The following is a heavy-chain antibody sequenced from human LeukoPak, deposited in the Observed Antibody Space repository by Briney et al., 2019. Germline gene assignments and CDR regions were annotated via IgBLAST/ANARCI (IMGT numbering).Heavy chain of an antibody. D-gene: IGHD3-9*01. V-gene: IGHV3-30*04. J-gene: IGHJ4*02. CDR3: ARDVPPVSRYFGPDY. CDR1: GFTFRSYA. Sequence: GGSLRLSCAGSGFTFRSYAMHWVRQAPGKGLEWVAVISNDGSHKYYTDSVKGRFSISKDSSENTLYLQMNSLKTEDTAVYYCARDVPPVSRYFGPDYWGQGTLVTVSS. CDR2: ISNDGSHK.